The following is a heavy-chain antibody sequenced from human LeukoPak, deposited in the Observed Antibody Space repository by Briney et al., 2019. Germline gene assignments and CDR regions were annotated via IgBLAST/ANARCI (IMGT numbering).Heavy chain of an antibody. CDR3: ARTTSFTASGYDY. CDR2: MNPNNGDS. D-gene: IGHD6-25*01. V-gene: IGHV1-8*03. J-gene: IGHJ4*02. CDR1: VYTFTNYH. Sequence: EASVTVSCKASVYTFTNYHINWVRQATGQGREWMGWMNPNNGDSGYAQKFQGRVTITRDTSISTSYMELRSLRSDDTAVYFCARTTSFTASGYDYWGQGTLVTVSS.